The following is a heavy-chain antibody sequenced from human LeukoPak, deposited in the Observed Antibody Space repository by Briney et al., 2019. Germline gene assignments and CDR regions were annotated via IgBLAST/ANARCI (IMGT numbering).Heavy chain of an antibody. D-gene: IGHD3-9*01. V-gene: IGHV3-23*01. CDR2: ISGSGGNT. CDR3: AKYGDILTGYPYYFDY. Sequence: GGSLRLSCAASGFTFNSYSMNWVRQAPGKGLEWVSVISGSGGNTDYADSVKGRFTISRDNSKNTLYLQMNSLRAEDTAVYYCAKYGDILTGYPYYFDYWGQGTLVTVSS. CDR1: GFTFNSYS. J-gene: IGHJ4*02.